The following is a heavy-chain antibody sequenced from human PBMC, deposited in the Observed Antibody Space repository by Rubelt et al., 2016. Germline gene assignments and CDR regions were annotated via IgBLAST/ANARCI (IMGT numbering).Heavy chain of an antibody. CDR1: GGTFSSYG. CDR2: IIPVFGTT. J-gene: IGHJ4*02. Sequence: TEVKKPGSSVKVSCKASGGTFSSYGVSWMRQAPGQGLEWMGGIIPVFGTTNFAQKFQGRVTITADESTSTVYMELSSLGSDDTAVYYCARSSEYDIFTGPFDYWGQGTLVTVSS. V-gene: IGHV1-69*01. D-gene: IGHD3-9*01. CDR3: ARSSEYDIFTGPFDY.